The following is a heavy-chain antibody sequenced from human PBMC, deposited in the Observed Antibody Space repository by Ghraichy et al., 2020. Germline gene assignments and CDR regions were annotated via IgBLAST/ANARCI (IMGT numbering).Heavy chain of an antibody. Sequence: SGPTLVKPTQTLTLTCTFSGFSLNSGGTCVSWIRQPPGEALEWLALVDGGDDKYYSTSLGTRLTISKDTSKNQVILTMTNMDPADTATYYCALTPSNSSLCGGWFDPWGQGTLVTVSS. D-gene: IGHD6-6*01. CDR2: VDGGDDK. CDR1: GFSLNSGGTC. CDR3: ALTPSNSSLCGGWFDP. V-gene: IGHV2-70*12. J-gene: IGHJ5*02.